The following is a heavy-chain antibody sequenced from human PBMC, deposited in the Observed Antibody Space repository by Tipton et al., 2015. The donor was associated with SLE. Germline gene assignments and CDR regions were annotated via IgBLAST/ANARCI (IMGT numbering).Heavy chain of an antibody. J-gene: IGHJ4*02. CDR2: ISYSGST. CDR1: GFSISSAYY. CDR3: ARGDCSTGVCHDPELEY. V-gene: IGHV4-38-2*01. Sequence: TLSLTCAVSGFSISSAYYWGWIRQPPGKGLEWIGYISYSGSTSYYPSLKSRVTISLHTSKNQFSLRLSSVTAADTAVYYCARGDCSTGVCHDPELEYWGQGTLVTVSS. D-gene: IGHD2-8*01.